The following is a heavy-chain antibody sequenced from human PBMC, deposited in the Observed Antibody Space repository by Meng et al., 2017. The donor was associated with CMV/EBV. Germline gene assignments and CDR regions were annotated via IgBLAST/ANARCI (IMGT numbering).Heavy chain of an antibody. CDR3: ARDGRQQLDFDY. J-gene: IGHJ4*02. Sequence: GGSLRLSCAASGFTFSSYGMNWVRQAPGKGLEWVSSISSSSSYIYYADSVKGRFTISRDNAKNSLYLQMNSLRAEDTAVYYCARDGRQQLDFDYWGQGTLVTVSS. V-gene: IGHV3-21*01. CDR2: ISSSSSYI. CDR1: GFTFSSYG. D-gene: IGHD6-13*01.